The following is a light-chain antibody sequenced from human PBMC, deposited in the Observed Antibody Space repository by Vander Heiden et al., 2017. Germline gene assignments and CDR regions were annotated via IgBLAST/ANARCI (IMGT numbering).Light chain of an antibody. CDR3: QVWDSISDHLV. J-gene: IGLJ2*01. Sequence: YVLTQPPSVSVAPGQTARITCGGANIASKSVHWYQHQSGQAPVLIVYDDRDRPSGIPERVSGFNSGNTATLTISRVEAGDEADYYCQVWDSISDHLVFGGGTKLSVL. V-gene: IGLV3-21*02. CDR2: DDR. CDR1: NIASKS.